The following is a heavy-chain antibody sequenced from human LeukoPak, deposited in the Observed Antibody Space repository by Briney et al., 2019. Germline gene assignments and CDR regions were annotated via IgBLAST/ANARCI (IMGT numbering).Heavy chain of an antibody. CDR1: GCTFTGYY. CDR2: INPNSGGT. CDR3: AGPRDCTGGSCHLDY. J-gene: IGHJ4*02. D-gene: IGHD2-15*01. V-gene: IGHV1-2*02. Sequence: GASVKVSCKASGCTFTGYYMHWVRQAPGQGLEWMGWINPNSGGTKYAQKFQGRVTMTRGTSINTAYMELSRLRSDDTAVYYCAGPRDCTGGSCHLDYWGQGTLVTVSS.